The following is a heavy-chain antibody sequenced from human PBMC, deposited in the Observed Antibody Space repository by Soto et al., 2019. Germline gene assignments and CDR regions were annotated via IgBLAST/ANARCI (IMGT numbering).Heavy chain of an antibody. CDR1: GYTFTSHD. J-gene: IGHJ4*02. V-gene: IGHV1-8*01. D-gene: IGHD4-17*01. Sequence: QVQLVQSGAEVKKSGASVKVSCKASGYTFTSHDINWVRQATGQGLEWMGWMNPNSGNTGYAQKFQGRVTMTRNTSIRKAYMEPSRLRSEDTAVEYCARWDYGYFARLDYLGQGTLVTVSS. CDR3: ARWDYGYFARLDY. CDR2: MNPNSGNT.